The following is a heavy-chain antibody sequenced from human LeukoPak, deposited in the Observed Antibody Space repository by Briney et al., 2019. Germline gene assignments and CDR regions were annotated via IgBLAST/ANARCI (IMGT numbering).Heavy chain of an antibody. D-gene: IGHD3-22*01. CDR1: EYTFSNYA. CDR3: ASADGSGYRYY. J-gene: IGHJ4*02. Sequence: GGSLRLSCVASEYTFSNYAMSWVRQAPGKGLEWVSSIDSGGGSTYYADSVKGRFTISRDNSKNTLYLQMNSLRAEDTAIYYCASADGSGYRYYWGQGTLVTVSS. CDR2: IDSGGGST. V-gene: IGHV3-23*01.